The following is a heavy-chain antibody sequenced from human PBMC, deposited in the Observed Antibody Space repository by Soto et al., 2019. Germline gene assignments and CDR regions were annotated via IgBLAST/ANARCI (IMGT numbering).Heavy chain of an antibody. Sequence: ASVKVSCKASGYTFTSYGISWVRQAPGQGLEWMGWISAYNGNTNYAQKLQGRVTMTTDTSTSAAYMELRSLRSDDTAVYYCAREGDYDILTEGPGSAPWGQGPLVPVSP. J-gene: IGHJ5*02. CDR2: ISAYNGNT. D-gene: IGHD3-9*01. CDR1: GYTFTSYG. V-gene: IGHV1-18*01. CDR3: AREGDYDILTEGPGSAP.